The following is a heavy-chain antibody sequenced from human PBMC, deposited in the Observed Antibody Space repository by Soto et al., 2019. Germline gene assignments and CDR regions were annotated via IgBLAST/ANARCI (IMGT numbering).Heavy chain of an antibody. CDR2: ISYDGSNK. CDR3: AKDSSSSYYYYYGMDV. Sequence: GGSLRLSCATSEFTFSSYGMHWVRQAPGKGLEWVAVISYDGSNKYYADSVKGRFTISRDNSKNTLYLQMSSLRAEDTAVYYCAKDSSSSYYYYYGMDVWGQGTTVTVSS. CDR1: EFTFSSYG. J-gene: IGHJ6*02. D-gene: IGHD6-13*01. V-gene: IGHV3-30*18.